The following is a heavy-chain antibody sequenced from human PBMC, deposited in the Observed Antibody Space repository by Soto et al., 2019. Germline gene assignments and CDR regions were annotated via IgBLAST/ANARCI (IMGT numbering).Heavy chain of an antibody. V-gene: IGHV3-23*01. Sequence: GESLKISCAASGFTFSSYAMSWVRQAPGKGLEWVSAISGSGGSTYYADSVKGRFTISRDNSKNTLYLQMNSLRAEDTAVYYCANGGLYGDPNWFDPWGQGTLVTVSS. CDR1: GFTFSSYA. D-gene: IGHD4-17*01. J-gene: IGHJ5*02. CDR2: ISGSGGST. CDR3: ANGGLYGDPNWFDP.